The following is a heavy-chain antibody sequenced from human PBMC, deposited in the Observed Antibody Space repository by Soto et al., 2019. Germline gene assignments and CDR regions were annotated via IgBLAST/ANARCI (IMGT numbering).Heavy chain of an antibody. CDR3: AREGRIVGATKFDY. J-gene: IGHJ4*02. CDR2: ISAYNGNT. CDR1: GYTFTSYG. V-gene: IGHV1-18*01. D-gene: IGHD1-26*01. Sequence: ASVKVSCKASGYTFTSYGISWVRQAPGQGLEWMGWISAYNGNTNYAQKLQGRVTMTTDTSTSTAYMELRSLRSDDTAVYYWAREGRIVGATKFDYWGQGTLVTVSS.